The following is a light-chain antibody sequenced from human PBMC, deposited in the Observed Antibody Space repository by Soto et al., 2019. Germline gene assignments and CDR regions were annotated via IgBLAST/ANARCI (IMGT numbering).Light chain of an antibody. CDR3: QQYGSSHTWT. V-gene: IGKV3-20*01. CDR1: QTVNSDY. J-gene: IGKJ1*01. Sequence: EILLTQYPGTLSWSPGETATLSCGAGQTVNSDYLAWFQQRPGQAPRLLIFATSRRATGSPDRFSGGGSGTDFTLTISRLETEDFAVYYCQQYGSSHTWTFGQGTKVDIK. CDR2: ATS.